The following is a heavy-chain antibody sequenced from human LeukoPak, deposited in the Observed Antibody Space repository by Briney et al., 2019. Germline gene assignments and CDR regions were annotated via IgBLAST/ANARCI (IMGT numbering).Heavy chain of an antibody. V-gene: IGHV3-20*04. D-gene: IGHD3-16*01. J-gene: IGHJ4*02. CDR1: GFTFDDSG. CDR2: RTGGST. CDR3: ARDGYYDYVWGSYYY. Sequence: RPGGSLRLSCAASGFTFDDSGMSWVRQAPGKGLEWVSGRTGGSTGYADSVKGRFTISRDNAKNSLYLQMNSLRAEDTAVYYCARDGYYDYVWGSYYYWGQGTLVTVSS.